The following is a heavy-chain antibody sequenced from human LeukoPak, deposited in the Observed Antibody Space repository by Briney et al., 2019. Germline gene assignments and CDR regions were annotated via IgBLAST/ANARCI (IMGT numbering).Heavy chain of an antibody. Sequence: GGSLRLSCAASVFTFSGFAMSWVRRTPGKGLEWVSGISGSGDNTLYAASVKGRFTISRDNSKNTLYLEMKSLRVEDTAIYYCAKMKGHPLPKYYMDVWGQGTTVTVSS. J-gene: IGHJ6*01. D-gene: IGHD2/OR15-2a*01. CDR1: VFTFSGFA. CDR3: AKMKGHPLPKYYMDV. CDR2: ISGSGDNT. V-gene: IGHV3-23*01.